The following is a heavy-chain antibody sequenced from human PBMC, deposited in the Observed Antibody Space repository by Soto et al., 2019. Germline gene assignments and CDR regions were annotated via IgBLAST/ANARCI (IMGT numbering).Heavy chain of an antibody. J-gene: IGHJ4*02. Sequence: QVQLVESGGGVVQPGRSLRLSCAASGFTFSSYAMHWVRQAPGKGLEWVAVISYDGSNKYYADSVKGRFTISRDNSKNTLYLQMNSLRAEDTAVYYCARDHAVPATARFDYWGQGTLVTVSS. CDR3: ARDHAVPATARFDY. CDR1: GFTFSSYA. CDR2: ISYDGSNK. D-gene: IGHD2-2*01. V-gene: IGHV3-30-3*01.